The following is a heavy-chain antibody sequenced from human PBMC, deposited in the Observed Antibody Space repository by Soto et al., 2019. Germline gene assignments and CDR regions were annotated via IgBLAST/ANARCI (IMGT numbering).Heavy chain of an antibody. CDR2: ISGSGGRT. CDR3: AKGAPAPWKGDFDY. J-gene: IGHJ4*02. Sequence: EVQLLESGGGLVQPGGSLRLSCAASGFTFSTYAMSWVRQAPGKGLEWVSGISGSGGRTYYADSVKGRFTISRDNSKNTVYLQRNSLRAEDTAVYYCAKGAPAPWKGDFDYWGQGTLVTVSA. V-gene: IGHV3-23*01. D-gene: IGHD1-1*01. CDR1: GFTFSTYA.